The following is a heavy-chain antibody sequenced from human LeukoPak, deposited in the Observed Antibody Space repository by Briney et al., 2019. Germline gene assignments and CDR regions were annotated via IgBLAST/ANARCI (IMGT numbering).Heavy chain of an antibody. J-gene: IGHJ4*02. CDR3: ARDPAPLGY. Sequence: GFLRLSCAASGFTFSSYEMNWVRQAPGKGLEWVSYISSSGSTIYYADSVKGRFTISRDNAKNSLYLQMNSLRAEDTAVYYCARDPAPLGYWGQGTLVTVSS. CDR1: GFTFSSYE. V-gene: IGHV3-48*03. D-gene: IGHD2-2*01. CDR2: ISSSGSTI.